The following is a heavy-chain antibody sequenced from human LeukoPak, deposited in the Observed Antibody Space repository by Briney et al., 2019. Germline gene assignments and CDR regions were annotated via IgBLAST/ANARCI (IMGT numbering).Heavy chain of an antibody. J-gene: IGHJ4*02. D-gene: IGHD3-10*01. CDR2: INQDGTEK. Sequence: GGSLRLSCAASGFTFSTYXXSXXRQAPGNGLEWVAHINQDGTEKYYVDSVKGRFTISRDNTRNSLYLQMNSLRAEDTAVYYCARDSYSSGIDFWGQGTLVTVSS. V-gene: IGHV3-7*04. CDR1: GFTFSTYX. CDR3: ARDSYSSGIDF.